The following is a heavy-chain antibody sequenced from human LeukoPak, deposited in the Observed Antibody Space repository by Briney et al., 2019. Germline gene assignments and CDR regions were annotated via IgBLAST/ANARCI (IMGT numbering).Heavy chain of an antibody. J-gene: IGHJ4*02. V-gene: IGHV3-30*18. CDR1: GFTFSSYA. CDR2: ISYDWIDK. Sequence: PGGSLRLSCAGSGFTFSSYAMHWVRQTPGKGLAWVEVISYDWIDKYYADSVKGRFTISRDNSKNTLYLQMNSLRSEDTAVYYCAKGSCSSTTCLKTDWGQGTPVTVSS. CDR3: AKGSCSSTTCLKTD. D-gene: IGHD2-2*01.